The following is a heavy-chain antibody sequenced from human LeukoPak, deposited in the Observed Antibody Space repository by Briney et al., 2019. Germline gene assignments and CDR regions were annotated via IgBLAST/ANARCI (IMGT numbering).Heavy chain of an antibody. Sequence: GSLRLSCAASGFTFSSYGMHWVRQAPGKGLEWVAFILYDGSNKYYADSVKGRFTISRDNSKNTLYLQMNSLRAEDTAVYYCAKDLWFGEFQANDAFDIWGQGTMVTVSS. V-gene: IGHV3-30*02. J-gene: IGHJ3*02. CDR2: ILYDGSNK. CDR1: GFTFSSYG. D-gene: IGHD3-10*01. CDR3: AKDLWFGEFQANDAFDI.